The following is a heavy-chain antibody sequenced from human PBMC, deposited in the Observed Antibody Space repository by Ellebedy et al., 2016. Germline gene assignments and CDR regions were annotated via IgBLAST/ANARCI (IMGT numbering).Heavy chain of an antibody. J-gene: IGHJ6*02. CDR1: GGTFSSYA. D-gene: IGHD3-10*01. CDR3: ARGNYGSGSYYTNYYYGMDV. Sequence: SVKVSXXASGGTFSSYAISWVRQAPGQGLEWMGGIIPIFGTANYAQKFQGRVTITADESTSTAYMELSSLRSEDTAVYYCARGNYGSGSYYTNYYYGMDVWGQGTTVTVSS. V-gene: IGHV1-69*13. CDR2: IIPIFGTA.